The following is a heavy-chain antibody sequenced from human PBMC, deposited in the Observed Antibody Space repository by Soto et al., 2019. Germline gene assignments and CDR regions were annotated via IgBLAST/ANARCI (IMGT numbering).Heavy chain of an antibody. CDR3: ARLEHNFGPHVY. CDR2: ISVHNGYT. CDR1: GYTFSSYG. J-gene: IGHJ4*02. V-gene: IGHV1-18*01. Sequence: QVQLAQSGAEVKKPGASVTVSCKASGYTFSSYGISWVRQAPGQGLEWVGWISVHNGYTKYATELQGRVTMTTDTSTSTAYMELRSLRSDDSAVYFCARLEHNFGPHVYWGQGTLVTVTS. D-gene: IGHD1-1*01.